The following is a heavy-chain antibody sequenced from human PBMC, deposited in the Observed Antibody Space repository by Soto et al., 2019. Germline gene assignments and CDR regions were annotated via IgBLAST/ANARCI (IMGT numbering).Heavy chain of an antibody. CDR3: AKDQSNSNPLYYFDF. Sequence: GGSLRLSCAASGFTFSIYAMTWVRQSPGKGLEWVSSMSRTGDNTYYADSVKGRFTISRDNSKNTLYLQMNSLRAEDTAIYCCAKDQSNSNPLYYFDFWGPGTLVTVSS. CDR1: GFTFSIYA. D-gene: IGHD3-22*01. V-gene: IGHV3-23*01. J-gene: IGHJ4*02. CDR2: MSRTGDNT.